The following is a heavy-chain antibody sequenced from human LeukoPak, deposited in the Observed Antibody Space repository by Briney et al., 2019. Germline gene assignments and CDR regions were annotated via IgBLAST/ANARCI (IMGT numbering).Heavy chain of an antibody. CDR2: INPSGGST. CDR1: GYTFTSYY. V-gene: IGHV1-46*01. CDR3: ARGAPIGGSGSYSVCFDP. Sequence: ASVKVSCKASGYTFTSYYMHWVRQAPGQGLEWMGIINPSGGSTSYAQKFQGRVTMFRDTSTSTVYMELSSLRSEDTAVYYCARGAPIGGSGSYSVCFDPWGQGTLVTVSS. J-gene: IGHJ5*02. D-gene: IGHD3-10*01.